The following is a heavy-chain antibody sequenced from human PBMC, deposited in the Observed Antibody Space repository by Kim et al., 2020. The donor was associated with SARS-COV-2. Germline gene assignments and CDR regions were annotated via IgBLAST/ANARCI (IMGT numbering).Heavy chain of an antibody. J-gene: IGHJ4*02. D-gene: IGHD6-13*01. CDR3: ERVYSPLGDFDY. V-gene: IGHV6-1*01. Sequence: YAGSVKSHITNTPNTSKNQFSLQLNSVTPADTAVYYCERVYSPLGDFDYWGQGTLVTVSS.